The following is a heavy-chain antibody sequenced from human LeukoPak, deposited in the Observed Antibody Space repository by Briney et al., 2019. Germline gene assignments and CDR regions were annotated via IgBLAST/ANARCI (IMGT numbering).Heavy chain of an antibody. D-gene: IGHD1-14*01. CDR3: ARLRYGHPDY. CDR1: GGSISSGNYY. V-gene: IGHV4-61*02. Sequence: KTSETLSLTCTVSGGSISSGNYYWSWIRQPAGKGLEWIGRIYTSGSTKYNPSLKSRITISVDTSKNQFSLKLSSVTAADTAVYYCARLRYGHPDYWGQGTLVTVSS. J-gene: IGHJ4*02. CDR2: IYTSGST.